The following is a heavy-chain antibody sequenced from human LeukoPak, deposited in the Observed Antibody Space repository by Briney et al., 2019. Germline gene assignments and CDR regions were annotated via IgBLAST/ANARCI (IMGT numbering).Heavy chain of an antibody. V-gene: IGHV3-74*01. J-gene: IGHJ6*02. CDR2: INSEGSST. CDR1: GFTFSSYW. CDR3: ARDRASSGWSRYYYYYGMDV. D-gene: IGHD6-19*01. Sequence: GGSLRLSCAASGFTFSSYWMHWVRQAPGKGLVWVSRINSEGSSTSYADSVKGRFTISRDNAKNTLYLQMNSLRAEDTAVYYCARDRASSGWSRYYYYYGMDVWGQGTTVTVSS.